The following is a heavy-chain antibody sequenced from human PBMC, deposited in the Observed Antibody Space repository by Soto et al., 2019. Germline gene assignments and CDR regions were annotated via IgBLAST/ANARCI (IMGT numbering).Heavy chain of an antibody. D-gene: IGHD6-13*01. CDR1: GYSFTSYW. CDR3: ARGDSSIGFMDV. V-gene: IGHV5-10-1*01. CDR2: IDPSDSFT. Sequence: GESLKISCKGSGYSFTSYWISWVRQMPGKGLEWMGRIDPSDSFTNYSPSFQGHVTISADKSISTAYLQWSSLKASDTAVYYCARGDSSIGFMDVWGKGTTVTVSS. J-gene: IGHJ6*03.